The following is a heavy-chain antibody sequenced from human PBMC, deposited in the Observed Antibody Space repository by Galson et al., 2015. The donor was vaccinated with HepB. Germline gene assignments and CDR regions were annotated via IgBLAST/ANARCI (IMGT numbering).Heavy chain of an antibody. CDR1: GGSISSYY. D-gene: IGHD3-10*01. Sequence: QVQLQESGPGLVKPSETLSLTCTVSGGSISSYYWNWIRQPPGKGLEWIGFISYSGSTNYNPSLKSRVTISVDTSKKQFSLKLSSVTAADTAVYYCAREIGSRNYYYPTNWGQGTLVTVSS. V-gene: IGHV4-59*01. J-gene: IGHJ4*02. CDR3: AREIGSRNYYYPTN. CDR2: ISYSGST.